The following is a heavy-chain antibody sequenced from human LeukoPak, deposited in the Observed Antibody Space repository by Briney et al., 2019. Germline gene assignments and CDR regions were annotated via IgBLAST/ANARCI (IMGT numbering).Heavy chain of an antibody. CDR3: AWGSAGTDAFDI. Sequence: SETLSLTCAVYGGSFSGYYWSWIRQHPGKGLEWIGYIYHSGSTYYSPSLKSRVTISVDTSKNQFSLKLSSVTAADTAVYYCAWGSAGTDAFDIWGQGTMVTVSS. D-gene: IGHD6-19*01. V-gene: IGHV4-34*01. CDR1: GGSFSGYY. CDR2: IYHSGST. J-gene: IGHJ3*02.